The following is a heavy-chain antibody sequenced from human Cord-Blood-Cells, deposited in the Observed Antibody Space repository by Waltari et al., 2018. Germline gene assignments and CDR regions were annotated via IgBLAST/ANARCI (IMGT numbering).Heavy chain of an antibody. CDR1: GFTFSSYW. J-gene: IGHJ3*02. V-gene: IGHV3-74*01. D-gene: IGHD4-4*01. CDR3: ASALSNKAFDI. CDR2: INSDGSST. Sequence: EVQLVESGGGLVQPGGSLRLSCAASGFTFSSYWSHWLRQATGQGLVWVSRINSDGSSTSYADSVKGRFTISRDNAKNTLYLQMNSLRAEDTAVYYCASALSNKAFDIWGQGTMVTVSS.